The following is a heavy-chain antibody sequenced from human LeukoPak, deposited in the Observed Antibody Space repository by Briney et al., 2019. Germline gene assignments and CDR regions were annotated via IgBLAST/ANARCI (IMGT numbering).Heavy chain of an antibody. D-gene: IGHD3-10*01. CDR2: IFPDDSDA. CDR3: ARISYDSGSYGSFDY. Sequence: GEPLKTSCKGSGYSFTTYWIGWVPQMPGKGLEWVGIIFPDDSDARYSPSFQGQVTISADKSIGTAYLQWSRLKASDTAFYYCARISYDSGSYGSFDYWGQATLVTVCS. J-gene: IGHJ4*02. CDR1: GYSFTTYW. V-gene: IGHV5-51*01.